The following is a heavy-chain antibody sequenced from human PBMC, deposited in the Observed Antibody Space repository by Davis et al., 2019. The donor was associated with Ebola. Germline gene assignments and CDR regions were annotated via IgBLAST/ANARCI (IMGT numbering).Heavy chain of an antibody. J-gene: IGHJ3*01. CDR2: IRSKTFGGTA. Sequence: GESLKISYATIDFNFGDSTISWVRQAPGKGLEWVAFIRSKTFGGTAEYAASVDGRFTVSRDDSNNIAYLQLNSLKSEDTAVHYCSSLYTDYWVFDLWGQGTGHRLF. D-gene: IGHD4-11*01. V-gene: IGHV3-49*04. CDR3: SSLYTDYWVFDL. CDR1: DFNFGDST.